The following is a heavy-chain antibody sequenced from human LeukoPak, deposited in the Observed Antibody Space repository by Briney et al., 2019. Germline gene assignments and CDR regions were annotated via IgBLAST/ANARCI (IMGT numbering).Heavy chain of an antibody. CDR1: GFTFSSYW. D-gene: IGHD2-15*01. CDR3: ARGYCSGGSCHRRHYYYYMDV. J-gene: IGHJ6*03. V-gene: IGHV3-7*01. Sequence: GGSLRLSCAASGFTFSSYWMSWVRQAPGKGLEWVANIKQDGSEKYYADSVKGRFTISRDNSKNTLYLQMNSLRAEDTAVYYCARGYCSGGSCHRRHYYYYMDVWGKGTTVTVSS. CDR2: IKQDGSEK.